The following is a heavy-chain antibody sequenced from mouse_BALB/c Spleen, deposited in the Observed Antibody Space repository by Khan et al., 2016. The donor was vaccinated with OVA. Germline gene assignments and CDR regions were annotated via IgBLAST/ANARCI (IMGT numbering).Heavy chain of an antibody. J-gene: IGHJ3*01. Sequence: QVQLQESGPGLVAPSQSLSIICTVSGFSLTSYGVHWVRQPPGKGLEWLGVMLDGGSTNYNSALMSRLSISIDNSKSQVFLKMNSLQADDAAMYYGARPYYGSAWFAYWGQGTLVTVSA. CDR3: ARPYYGSAWFAY. CDR2: MLDGGST. D-gene: IGHD1-1*01. CDR1: GFSLTSYG. V-gene: IGHV2-9*02.